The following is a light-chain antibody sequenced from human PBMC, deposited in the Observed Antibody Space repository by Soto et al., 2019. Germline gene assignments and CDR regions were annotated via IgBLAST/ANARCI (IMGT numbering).Light chain of an antibody. J-gene: IGKJ3*01. CDR1: QSVSYY. CDR2: DSS. CDR3: QQRNNSPFT. Sequence: EIVLTQSPATLSLSPGERATPSCRPSQSVSYYLAWYQQKPGQAPMLLIYDSSNRATGNPARFSGSGSGTDFTLTIRSIEAEDFAVYYCQQRNNSPFTFGHGTKVDIK. V-gene: IGKV3-11*01.